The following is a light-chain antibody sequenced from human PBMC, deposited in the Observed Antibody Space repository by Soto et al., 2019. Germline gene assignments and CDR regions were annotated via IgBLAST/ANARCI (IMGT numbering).Light chain of an antibody. CDR2: GAS. Sequence: DVQMTQSPCSLSASVGDRVTITCRASQSISSCLNWYQQKPGKAPKLLIYGASNLQSGVPSRFSGSESGTDFILTISSLQPEDFATYICQQIYVAPVTFGQGTKVEVK. CDR3: QQIYVAPVT. CDR1: QSISSC. J-gene: IGKJ1*01. V-gene: IGKV1-39*01.